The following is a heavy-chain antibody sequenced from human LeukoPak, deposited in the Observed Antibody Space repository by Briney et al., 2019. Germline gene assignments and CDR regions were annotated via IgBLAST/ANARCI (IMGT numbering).Heavy chain of an antibody. D-gene: IGHD1-26*01. J-gene: IGHJ4*02. Sequence: ASAKVSCKASGYTFTGYYMHWVRQAPGQGLEWMGRINPNSGGTNYAQKFQGRVTMTRDTSISTAYMELSRLRSDDTAVYYCASQGWGSGSYRIDYWGQGTLVTVSS. CDR2: INPNSGGT. V-gene: IGHV1-2*06. CDR3: ASQGWGSGSYRIDY. CDR1: GYTFTGYY.